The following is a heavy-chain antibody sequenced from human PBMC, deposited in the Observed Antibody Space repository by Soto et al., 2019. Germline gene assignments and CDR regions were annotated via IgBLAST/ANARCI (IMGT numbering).Heavy chain of an antibody. CDR1: GFTFSSYA. V-gene: IGHV3-23*01. CDR2: ISGNGGRT. D-gene: IGHD7-27*01. CDR3: AKDPGDWGY. Sequence: EVQLLESGGGLVQPGGSLRLSCAASGFTFSSYAMSWVRQAPGRGLEWVSSISGNGGRTYYADSVKGRFTISRDNSKTALYLQMNSRRAEDTAVYYCAKDPGDWGYWGQGTLVTVSS. J-gene: IGHJ4*02.